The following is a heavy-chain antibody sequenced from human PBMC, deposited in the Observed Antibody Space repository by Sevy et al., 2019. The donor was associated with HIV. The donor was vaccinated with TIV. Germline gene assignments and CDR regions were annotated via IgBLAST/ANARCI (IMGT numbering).Heavy chain of an antibody. CDR2: ISSSGSTI. CDR1: GFTFSDYY. J-gene: IGHJ3*02. CDR3: ARGYYDSSGYLDAFDI. V-gene: IGHV3-11*01. Sequence: GGSLRLSFAASGFTFSDYYMSWIRQAPGKGLEWVSYISSSGSTIYYADSVKGRFTISRDNAKKSLSLQMNSLRAEDTAVYYCARGYYDSSGYLDAFDIWGQWTMVTVSS. D-gene: IGHD3-22*01.